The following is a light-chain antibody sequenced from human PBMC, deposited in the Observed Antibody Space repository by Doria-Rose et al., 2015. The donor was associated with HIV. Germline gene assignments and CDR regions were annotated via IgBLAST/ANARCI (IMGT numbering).Light chain of an antibody. CDR3: HQYGTSRT. J-gene: IGKJ1*01. CDR2: DGS. CDR1: QSFSSTY. V-gene: IGKV3-20*01. Sequence: TQSPGTLSLSPGERATLSCRASQSFSSTYLAWYQQKPGQALSLLIYDGSTRATGIPDRFSASGSGTDITLIINRLEPEDFALYYCHQYGTSRTFGQGTKVEI.